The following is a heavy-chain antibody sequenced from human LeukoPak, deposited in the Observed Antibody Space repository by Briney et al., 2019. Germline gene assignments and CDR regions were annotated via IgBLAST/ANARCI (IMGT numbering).Heavy chain of an antibody. CDR3: ARDGDYYDSSGYYFGFDP. Sequence: SETLSLTCTVSGGSISSFYWSWIRQPPGKGLEWIGYIYYRGSTNYNPSLKSRGTITVDTSKNQFFLKLSSVTAADTAVYYCARDGDYYDSSGYYFGFDPWGQGTLVTVSS. J-gene: IGHJ5*02. CDR1: GGSISSFY. CDR2: IYYRGST. V-gene: IGHV4-59*01. D-gene: IGHD3-22*01.